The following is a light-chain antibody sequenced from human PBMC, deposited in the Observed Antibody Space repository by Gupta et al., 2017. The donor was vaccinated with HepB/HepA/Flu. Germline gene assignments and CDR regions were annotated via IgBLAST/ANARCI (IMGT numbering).Light chain of an antibody. CDR1: SSDVGGYNY. J-gene: IGLJ2*01. V-gene: IGLV2-14*01. CDR2: DVS. CDR3: SSYTSSSTPVV. Sequence: QSALTQPASVSGSPGQSITISCTGTSSDVGGYNYVAWYQPHPGKAPKLMIYDVSNRPSGGANRFSGSNSGNTAFLTIYGVQAEDEADYYCSSYTSSSTPVVFGGGTKLTVL.